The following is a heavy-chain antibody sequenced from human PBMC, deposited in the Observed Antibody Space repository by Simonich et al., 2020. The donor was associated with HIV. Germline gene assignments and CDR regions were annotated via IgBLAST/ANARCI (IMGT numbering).Heavy chain of an antibody. CDR2: IKSKTDGGTT. D-gene: IGHD3-10*01. CDR1: GFTLSNAW. CDR3: TTDYSYTSVLLWFGEF. Sequence: EVQLVESGGGFVKPGGSLRLSCAASGFTLSNAWMSWVRQAPGKGMGWVGSIKSKTDGGTTDYCAPVKGRFTISRDNSKNTLYLQMNSLKTEDTAVYYCTTDYSYTSVLLWFGEFWGQGTLVTVSS. V-gene: IGHV3-15*01. J-gene: IGHJ4*02.